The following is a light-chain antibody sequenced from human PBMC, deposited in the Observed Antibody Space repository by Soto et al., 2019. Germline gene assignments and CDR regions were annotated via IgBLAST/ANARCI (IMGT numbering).Light chain of an antibody. CDR1: SSNIGSNS. V-gene: IGLV1-47*01. CDR2: RNN. Sequence: QAVVTQPPSASGTPGQRVTISCSGSSSNIGSNSVHWYQQLPGTAPKLLIYRNNQRPSGVPDRFSGSKSGTSASLAISGLRSEDEGDYYCATWDDSLGGRVFGGGTKLTVL. CDR3: ATWDDSLGGRV. J-gene: IGLJ3*02.